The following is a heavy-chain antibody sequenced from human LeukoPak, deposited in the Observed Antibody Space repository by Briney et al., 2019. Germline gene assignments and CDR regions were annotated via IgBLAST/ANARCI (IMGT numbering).Heavy chain of an antibody. CDR1: GVSFNDYY. Sequence: SETLSLTCAVSGVSFNDYYWSWVRQTPRKGLEWVGEINHSGYTNDSPSLKSRVTLSISTSRKQFSFNVRSVTVADTGIYYCTRMTTGHDYWGQGTLVTVSS. CDR3: TRMTTGHDY. D-gene: IGHD4-17*01. J-gene: IGHJ4*02. V-gene: IGHV4-34*01. CDR2: INHSGYT.